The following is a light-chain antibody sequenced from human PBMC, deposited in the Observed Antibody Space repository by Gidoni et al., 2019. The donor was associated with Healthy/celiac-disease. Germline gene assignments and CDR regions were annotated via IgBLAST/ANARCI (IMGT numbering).Light chain of an antibody. J-gene: IGKJ1*01. Sequence: DIQMTQSPSSRSASVGDRVTITCRASQSISSYLNWYQQKPGQAPKLLIYAASSLQSGVPSRFSGSGSGTDFTLTISSLQPEDFATYYCQQSYSTLWTFGQGTKVEIK. V-gene: IGKV1-39*01. CDR3: QQSYSTLWT. CDR2: AAS. CDR1: QSISSY.